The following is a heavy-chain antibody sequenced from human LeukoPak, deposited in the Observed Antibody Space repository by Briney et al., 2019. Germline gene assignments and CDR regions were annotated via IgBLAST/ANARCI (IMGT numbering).Heavy chain of an antibody. J-gene: IGHJ6*03. CDR3: ARVGYSYFINDWSRTGLGASPTKYYYHMDV. D-gene: IGHD5-18*01. CDR2: INHSGST. V-gene: IGHV4-34*01. Sequence: SETLSLTCAVYGGSFSGYYWSWIRQPPGKGLEWIGEINHSGSTNYNPSPKSRVTISGDTSKNQFSLKLSSVTAADTAVYFCARVGYSYFINDWSRTGLGASPTKYYYHMDVWGKGTTVTVSS. CDR1: GGSFSGYY.